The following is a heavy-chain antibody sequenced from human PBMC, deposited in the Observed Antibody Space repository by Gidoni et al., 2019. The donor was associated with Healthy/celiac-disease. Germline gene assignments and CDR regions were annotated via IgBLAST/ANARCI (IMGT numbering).Heavy chain of an antibody. D-gene: IGHD2-2*01. V-gene: IGHV1-2*02. CDR1: GYPFTGYY. CDR3: ARSVSLGYCSSTSCLGVGFDP. Sequence: QVQLVQSGAEVKKPGASVKVSCKASGYPFTGYYMLWGRRAPGQGLGRMGWINPNSGGRNYAQKFQGRVTMTRDTSISKAYMELSRLRSDDTAVYYCARSVSLGYCSSTSCLGVGFDPWGQGTLVTVSS. J-gene: IGHJ5*02. CDR2: INPNSGGR.